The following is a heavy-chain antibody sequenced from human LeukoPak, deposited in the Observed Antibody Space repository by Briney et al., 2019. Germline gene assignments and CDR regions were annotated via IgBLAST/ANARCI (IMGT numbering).Heavy chain of an antibody. CDR3: SRDGIQLWFPFDY. V-gene: IGHV3-49*04. CDR1: GFTSGVYA. J-gene: IGHJ4*02. D-gene: IGHD5-18*01. CDR2: IRSKAYGGTT. Sequence: GGSLRLSCTASGFTSGVYAMSCVRQAPGKGLEWVGFIRSKAYGGTTEYAASVKGRFTISRDDSKSIAYLQMNSLKTEYTAVYYCSRDGIQLWFPFDYWGQGTLVTVSS.